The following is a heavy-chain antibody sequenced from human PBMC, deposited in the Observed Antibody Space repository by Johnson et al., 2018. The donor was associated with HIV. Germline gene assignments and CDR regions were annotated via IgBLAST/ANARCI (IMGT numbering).Heavy chain of an antibody. CDR1: GFTFSSYA. J-gene: IGHJ3*02. V-gene: IGHV3-43D*03. CDR3: ARDSVGSPSAFDI. CDR2: ISWDGGNT. Sequence: VQLVESGGGLVQPGGSLRLSCAASGFTFSSYAMHWVRQAPGKGLEWVSLISWDGGNTYYADSVKGRFTISRDNAKNSLYLQMNSLRAEDTAVYYCARDSVGSPSAFDIWGQGTMVTVSS. D-gene: IGHD6-13*01.